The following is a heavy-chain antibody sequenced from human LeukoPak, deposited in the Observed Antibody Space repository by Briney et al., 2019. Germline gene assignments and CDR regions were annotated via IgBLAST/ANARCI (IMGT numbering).Heavy chain of an antibody. V-gene: IGHV1-69*13. J-gene: IGHJ4*02. Sequence: SVKVSCKASGGTFSSYAISWVRQAPGQGLEWMGGITPIFGTANYAQKFQGRVTITADESTSTAYMELSSLRSEDTAVYYCASTYCTNGVCYGDFDYWGQGTLVTVSS. CDR1: GGTFSSYA. CDR3: ASTYCTNGVCYGDFDY. CDR2: ITPIFGTA. D-gene: IGHD2-8*01.